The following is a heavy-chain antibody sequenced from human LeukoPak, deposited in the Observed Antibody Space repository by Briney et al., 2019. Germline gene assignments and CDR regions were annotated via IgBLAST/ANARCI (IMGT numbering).Heavy chain of an antibody. Sequence: GGSLRLSCAASGFTFSSYAMSWVRQAPGKGLEWVSAISGSGGSTYYADSVKGRFTISRDNSKNTLYLQMNSLKTEDTAVYYCTFRPGYYPTPESFDYWGQGTLVTVSS. CDR2: ISGSGGST. V-gene: IGHV3-23*01. D-gene: IGHD2-15*01. CDR3: TFRPGYYPTPESFDY. CDR1: GFTFSSYA. J-gene: IGHJ4*02.